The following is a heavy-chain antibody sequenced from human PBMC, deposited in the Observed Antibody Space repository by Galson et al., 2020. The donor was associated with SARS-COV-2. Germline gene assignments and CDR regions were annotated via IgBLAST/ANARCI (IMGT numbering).Heavy chain of an antibody. CDR3: AREGLPYYYYYVDV. J-gene: IGHJ6*03. CDR1: GFSFTDYW. V-gene: IGHV3-7*01. CDR2: IRQDGITK. Sequence: GESLKISCAASGFSFTDYWMSWVRQAPGEGLEWVANIRQDGITKFYVDSVKGRFTISRDNTQNPLYLQMNSLRAEDTAVYYCAREGLPYYYYYVDVWGTGTTVTVSS.